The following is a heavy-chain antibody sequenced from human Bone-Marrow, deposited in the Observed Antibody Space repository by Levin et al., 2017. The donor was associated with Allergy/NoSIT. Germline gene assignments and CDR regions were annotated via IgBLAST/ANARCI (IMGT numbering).Heavy chain of an antibody. CDR1: GFTISSNY. CDR3: ARDSGSMYYYGMDV. D-gene: IGHD3-10*01. V-gene: IGHV3-53*01. J-gene: IGHJ6*02. Sequence: AGGSLRLSCAASGFTISSNYMSWVRQAPGKGLEWVSVIYSGGSTYYADSVKGRFTISRDNSKNTLYLQMNSLRAEDTAVYYCARDSGSMYYYGMDVWGQGTTVTVSS. CDR2: IYSGGST.